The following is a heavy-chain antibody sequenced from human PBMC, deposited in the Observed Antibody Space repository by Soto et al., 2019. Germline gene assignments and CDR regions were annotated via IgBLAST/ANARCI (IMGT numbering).Heavy chain of an antibody. D-gene: IGHD3-16*01. J-gene: IGHJ3*02. CDR3: AKSLRGLHAFDI. Sequence: VSVKVSCKASGYTFTSYDINWVRQATGQGLEWMGWMNPNSGNTGYAQKFQGRVTMTRNTSISTAYMELSSLRSEDTAVYYCAKSLRGLHAFDIWGQGTMVTVSS. CDR2: MNPNSGNT. CDR1: GYTFTSYD. V-gene: IGHV1-8*01.